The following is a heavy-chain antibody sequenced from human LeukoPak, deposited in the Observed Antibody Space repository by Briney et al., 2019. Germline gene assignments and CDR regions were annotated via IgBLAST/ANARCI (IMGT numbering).Heavy chain of an antibody. V-gene: IGHV4-39*01. J-gene: IGHJ4*02. CDR2: IYYSGST. CDR3: ARPMVGATIGFDY. Sequence: PSETLSLTCTVSGGSISSSSHYWGWIRQPPGKGLEWIGSIYYSGSTYYNPSLKSRVTISADTSKNQFSLRLSSVTAADTAVYYCARPMVGATIGFDYWGQGTLVTVSS. CDR1: GGSISSSSHY. D-gene: IGHD1-26*01.